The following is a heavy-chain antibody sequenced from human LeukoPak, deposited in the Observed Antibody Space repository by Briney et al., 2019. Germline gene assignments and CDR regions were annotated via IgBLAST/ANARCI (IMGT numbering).Heavy chain of an antibody. CDR3: ARDRYYGSGSDYYFDY. V-gene: IGHV1-18*04. Sequence: ASVKVSCKASGYTFTSYGISWVRQAPGQGLEWMGWISAYNGNTNYAQKLQGRVTMTTDTSTSTAYTELRSLRSDDTAVYYCARDRYYGSGSDYYFDYWGQGTLVTVSS. J-gene: IGHJ4*02. CDR1: GYTFTSYG. D-gene: IGHD3-10*01. CDR2: ISAYNGNT.